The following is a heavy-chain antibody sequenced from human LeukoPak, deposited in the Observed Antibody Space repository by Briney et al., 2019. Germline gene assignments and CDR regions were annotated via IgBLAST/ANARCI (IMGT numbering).Heavy chain of an antibody. Sequence: SVKVSCKASGGTFSSYAISWVRQAPGQGLEWMGGIIPIFGTANYAQKFQGRVTITADESTSTAYMELSSLRSEDTAVYYCAREVRVVVTAIHYYFDCWGQGTLVTVSS. CDR2: IIPIFGTA. V-gene: IGHV1-69*13. CDR3: AREVRVVVTAIHYYFDC. J-gene: IGHJ4*02. CDR1: GGTFSSYA. D-gene: IGHD2-21*02.